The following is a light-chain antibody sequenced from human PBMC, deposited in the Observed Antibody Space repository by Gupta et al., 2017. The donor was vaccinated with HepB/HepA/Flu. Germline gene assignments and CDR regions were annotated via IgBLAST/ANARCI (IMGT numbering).Light chain of an antibody. V-gene: IGLV1-44*01. CDR3: ASWDDSLNGYV. CDR1: SSNLEYNT. Sequence: ISCSGSSSNLEYNTVNWYQQLPGTTPTLLIYSNSQRPSGVPVRFSGSKSGTSASLAISGLQPDDEADYYCASWDDSLNGYVFGSGTKVTVL. J-gene: IGLJ1*01. CDR2: SNS.